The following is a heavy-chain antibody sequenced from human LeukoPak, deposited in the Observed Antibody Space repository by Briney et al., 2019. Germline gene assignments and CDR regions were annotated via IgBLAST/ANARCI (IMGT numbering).Heavy chain of an antibody. CDR1: GGSLSSYY. Sequence: SETLSLTCTVSGGSLSSYYWSWIRQPPGKGLEWIGYIYYSGCTNYNPSLKSRVSISVDTSKNQFSLKLSSVTAADTAVYYCARELGCSSTSCYATYNWFDPWGQGTLVTVSS. J-gene: IGHJ5*02. V-gene: IGHV4-59*01. CDR2: IYYSGCT. CDR3: ARELGCSSTSCYATYNWFDP. D-gene: IGHD2-2*01.